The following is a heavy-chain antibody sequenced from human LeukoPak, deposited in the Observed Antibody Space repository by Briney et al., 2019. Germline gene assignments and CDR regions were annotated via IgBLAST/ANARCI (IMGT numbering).Heavy chain of an antibody. D-gene: IGHD6-13*01. CDR3: AGSSWWYYYYYMDV. J-gene: IGHJ6*03. CDR2: IRSSGSTI. V-gene: IGHV3-11*04. CDR1: GFTFSDYY. Sequence: GGSLRLSCAASGFTFSDYYMSWIRQAPGKGLEWVSYIRSSGSTIYYADSVKGRFTISRDNAKNSLYLQMNSLRAEDTAVYYCAGSSWWYYYYYMDVWGKGTTVTVSS.